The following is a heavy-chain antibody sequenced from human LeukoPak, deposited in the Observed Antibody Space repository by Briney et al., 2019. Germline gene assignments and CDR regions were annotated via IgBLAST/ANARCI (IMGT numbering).Heavy chain of an antibody. CDR2: INHSGST. V-gene: IGHV4-34*01. J-gene: IGHJ4*02. CDR3: AAVIDYYDSSGYSGPNYYFDY. Sequence: SETLSLTCAVYGGSFSGYYWSWIRQPPGKGLEWIGEINHSGSTNYNPSLKSRVTISVDASKNQFSLKLSSVTAADTAVYYCAAVIDYYDSSGYSGPNYYFDYWGQGTPVTVSS. CDR1: GGSFSGYY. D-gene: IGHD3-22*01.